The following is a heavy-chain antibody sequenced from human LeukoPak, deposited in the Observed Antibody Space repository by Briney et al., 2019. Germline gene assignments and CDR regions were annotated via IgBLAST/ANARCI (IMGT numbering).Heavy chain of an antibody. V-gene: IGHV4-34*01. Sequence: SETLSLTCAVYGGSFSGYYGCWIRHPPAKGLEWIGEINHSGSTNYNPSLKSRVTISVDTSKNQFSLKLSSVTAADTAVYYCAISVRRGSGSYYKDWGQGTLVTVSS. D-gene: IGHD3-10*01. J-gene: IGHJ4*02. CDR1: GGSFSGYY. CDR3: AISVRRGSGSYYKD. CDR2: INHSGST.